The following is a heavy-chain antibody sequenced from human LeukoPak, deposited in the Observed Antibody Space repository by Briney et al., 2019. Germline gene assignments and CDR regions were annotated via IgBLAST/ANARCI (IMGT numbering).Heavy chain of an antibody. CDR2: IGSSSSTI. D-gene: IGHD3-9*01. Sequence: ETLSLTCTVSGGSISSSSYYWSWVRQAPGKGLEWVSYIGSSSSTIYYADSVKGRFTISRDNAKNSLYLQMNSLRDEDTAVYYCARDCDDILTGYFPFYYYYGMDVWGQGTTVTVSS. J-gene: IGHJ6*02. CDR3: ARDCDDILTGYFPFYYYYGMDV. V-gene: IGHV3-48*02. CDR1: GGSISSSSYY.